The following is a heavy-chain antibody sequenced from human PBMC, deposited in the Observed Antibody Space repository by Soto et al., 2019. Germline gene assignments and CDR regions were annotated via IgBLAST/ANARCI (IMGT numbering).Heavy chain of an antibody. Sequence: GSLRLSCAASGFTFSGSAMHWVRQASGKGLEWVGRIRSKANSYATAYAASVKGRFTISRDDSKNTAYLKMNSLKTEDTAVYYCTRQAVEYYDYVWGSYRYNLDYWGQGTLVTVSS. V-gene: IGHV3-73*01. CDR2: IRSKANSYAT. D-gene: IGHD3-16*02. CDR3: TRQAVEYYDYVWGSYRYNLDY. J-gene: IGHJ4*02. CDR1: GFTFSGSA.